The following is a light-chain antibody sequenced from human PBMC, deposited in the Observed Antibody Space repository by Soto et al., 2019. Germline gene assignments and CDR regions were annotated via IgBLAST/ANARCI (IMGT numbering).Light chain of an antibody. V-gene: IGKV3-15*01. CDR3: QQFNNWPRT. CDR1: QSVSSK. CDR2: DAS. J-gene: IGKJ1*01. Sequence: EIAMTQSPATLSVSPGARATLSCRASQSVSSKLAWYQQKPGQAPRLLIYDASTRATGIPARFSGSGSGTEFTLTISSLQSEDFAVYYCQQFNNWPRTFGQGTKVDI.